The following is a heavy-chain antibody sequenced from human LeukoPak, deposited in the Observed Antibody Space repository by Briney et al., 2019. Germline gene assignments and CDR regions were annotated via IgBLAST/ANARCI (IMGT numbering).Heavy chain of an antibody. V-gene: IGHV3-66*01. D-gene: IGHD6-13*01. CDR3: TTGHYSRTL. Sequence: PGGSLRLSCAVSGFTVSTKYMSWVRQAPGKGLEWVSVIYREGSTYYADSVKGRFTISRDNSKNTLYLQMNSLRAEDTAVYYCTTGHYSRTLGGQGTLVIVSS. CDR1: GFTVSTKY. CDR2: IYREGST. J-gene: IGHJ4*02.